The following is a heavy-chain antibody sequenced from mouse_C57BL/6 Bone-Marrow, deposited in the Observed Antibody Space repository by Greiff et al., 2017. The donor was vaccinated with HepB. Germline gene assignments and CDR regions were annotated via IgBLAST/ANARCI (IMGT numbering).Heavy chain of an antibody. V-gene: IGHV5-4*01. J-gene: IGHJ3*01. D-gene: IGHD2-4*01. CDR3: ARDQGLEGFAY. Sequence: DVMLVESGGGLVKPGGSLKLSCAASGFTFSSYAMSWVRQTPEKRLEWVATISDGGSYTYYPDNVKGRFTISRDNAKNNLYLQMSHLKSEDTAMYYCARDQGLEGFAYWGQGTLVTVSA. CDR1: GFTFSSYA. CDR2: ISDGGSYT.